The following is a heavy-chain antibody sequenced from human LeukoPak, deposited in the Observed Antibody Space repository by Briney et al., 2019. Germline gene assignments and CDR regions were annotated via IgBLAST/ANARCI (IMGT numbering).Heavy chain of an antibody. CDR3: ARLDYYYYYMDV. Sequence: SVKVSCKASGGTFSSYAISWVRQAPGQGLEWMGGIIPIFGTANYAQKFQGRVTITTDESTSTAYMELSSLRSEDTAVYYCARLDYYYYYMDVWGKGTTVTVSS. CDR1: GGTFSSYA. CDR2: IIPIFGTA. D-gene: IGHD1-1*01. J-gene: IGHJ6*03. V-gene: IGHV1-69*05.